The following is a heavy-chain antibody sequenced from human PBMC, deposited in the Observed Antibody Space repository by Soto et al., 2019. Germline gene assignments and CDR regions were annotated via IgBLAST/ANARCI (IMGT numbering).Heavy chain of an antibody. V-gene: IGHV1-69*13. D-gene: IGHD6-6*01. CDR2: IIPIFGTA. CDR1: GGTFSSYA. Sequence: GASVKVSCKASGGTFSSYAISWVRQAPGQGLEWMGGIIPIFGTATYAQKFQGRVTITADESTSTAYMELSSLRSEDTAVYYCAREFAEYSSSSDDYWGQGTLVTVSS. CDR3: AREFAEYSSSSDDY. J-gene: IGHJ4*02.